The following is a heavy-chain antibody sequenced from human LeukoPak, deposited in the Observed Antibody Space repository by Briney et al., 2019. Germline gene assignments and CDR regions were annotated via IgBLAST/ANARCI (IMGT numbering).Heavy chain of an antibody. CDR3: ARGSYYYDSSGYYSIDY. CDR2: IWYDGSNK. V-gene: IGHV3-33*01. J-gene: IGHJ4*02. Sequence: PGGSLRLSCAASVFTFDSYGMHGVRQAPGKGREWVAIIWYDGSNKYYVASVKGRFTIYRDNYKNPLYLKMPSMRAEDTAVYYCARGSYYYDSSGYYSIDYWGQGTLVTVSS. D-gene: IGHD3-22*01. CDR1: VFTFDSYG.